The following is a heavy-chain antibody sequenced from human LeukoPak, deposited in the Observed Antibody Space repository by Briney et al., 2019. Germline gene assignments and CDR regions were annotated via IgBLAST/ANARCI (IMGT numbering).Heavy chain of an antibody. CDR3: ARDPGIVVPYNWFDP. CDR1: GFTFSSYS. CDR2: ISSSSSYI. V-gene: IGHV3-21*01. D-gene: IGHD2-21*01. J-gene: IGHJ5*02. Sequence: PGGSLRLSCAASGFTFSSYSMNWVRQAPGKGLEWVSSISSSSSYIYYADSVKGRFTISRDNAKNSLYLQMNSLRAEDTAVYYCARDPGIVVPYNWFDPWGQGTLVTVSS.